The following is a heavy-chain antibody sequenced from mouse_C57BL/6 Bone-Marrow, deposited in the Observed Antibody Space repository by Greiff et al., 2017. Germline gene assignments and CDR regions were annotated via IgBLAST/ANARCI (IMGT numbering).Heavy chain of an antibody. J-gene: IGHJ3*01. CDR1: GYTFTSYW. CDR2: IDPSDSYT. V-gene: IGHV1-69*01. CDR3: ARVVYYGSYGRFAY. D-gene: IGHD2-1*01. Sequence: QVQLQQPGAELVMPGASVKLSCKASGYTFTSYWMHWVKQRPGQGLEWIGEIDPSDSYTNSNQKFKGKSTLTVDKSSSTAYMQLSSLTSEDSAVYYCARVVYYGSYGRFAYWGQGTLVTVSA.